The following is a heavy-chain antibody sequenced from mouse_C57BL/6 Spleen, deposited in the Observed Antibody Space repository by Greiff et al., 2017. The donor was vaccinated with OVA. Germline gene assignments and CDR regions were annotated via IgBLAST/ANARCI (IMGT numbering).Heavy chain of an antibody. CDR1: GYTFTSYW. V-gene: IGHV1-50*01. D-gene: IGHD1-1*01. J-gene: IGHJ1*03. CDR2: IDPSDSYT. CDR3: ARSLYRGYFDV. Sequence: QQSGAELVKPGASVKLSCKASGYTFTSYWMQWVKQRPGQGLEWIGEIDPSDSYTNYNQKFKGKATLTVDTSSSTAYMQLSSLTSEDSAVYYCARSLYRGYFDVWGTGTTVTVSS.